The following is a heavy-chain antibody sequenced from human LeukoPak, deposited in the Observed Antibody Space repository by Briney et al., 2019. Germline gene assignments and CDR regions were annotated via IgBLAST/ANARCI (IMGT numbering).Heavy chain of an antibody. Sequence: ASVKVSCKASGYTFTSYDIDWVRQATGQGLEWMGWMKPNSGNTGYAQKFQGRVTMTRNTSISTAYMELSSLRSEDTAVYYCARSSSWYAGYYGMDVWGQGTTVTVSS. J-gene: IGHJ6*02. D-gene: IGHD6-13*01. CDR2: MKPNSGNT. CDR3: ARSSSWYAGYYGMDV. V-gene: IGHV1-8*01. CDR1: GYTFTSYD.